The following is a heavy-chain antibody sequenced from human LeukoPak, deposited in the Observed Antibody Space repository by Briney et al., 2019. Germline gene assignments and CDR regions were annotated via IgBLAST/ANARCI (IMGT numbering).Heavy chain of an antibody. CDR2: ISSSSSYI. CDR1: GFTFSSYS. Sequence: GGSLRLSCAASGFTFSSYSMNWVRQAPGKGLEWVSSISSSSSYIYYADSVKGRFTISRDNAKNSLYLQMNSLRAEDTAVYYCAKGPGDGYNYFDYWGQGTPVTVSS. D-gene: IGHD5-24*01. CDR3: AKGPGDGYNYFDY. V-gene: IGHV3-21*01. J-gene: IGHJ4*02.